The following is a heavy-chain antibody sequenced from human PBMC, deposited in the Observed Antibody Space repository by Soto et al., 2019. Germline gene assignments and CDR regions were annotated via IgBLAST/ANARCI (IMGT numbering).Heavy chain of an antibody. J-gene: IGHJ4*02. CDR1: GGSFSGYY. CDR2: INHSGST. V-gene: IGHV4-34*01. CDR3: ARVGPDIVVVPAAMPFFDY. D-gene: IGHD2-2*01. Sequence: QVQLQQWGAGLLKPSETLSLTCAVYGGSFSGYYWSWIRQPPGKGLEWIGEINHSGSTNYNPSLKRRVTISVDTSKNQFSLKLSSVTAADTAVYYCARVGPDIVVVPAAMPFFDYWGQGTLVTVSS.